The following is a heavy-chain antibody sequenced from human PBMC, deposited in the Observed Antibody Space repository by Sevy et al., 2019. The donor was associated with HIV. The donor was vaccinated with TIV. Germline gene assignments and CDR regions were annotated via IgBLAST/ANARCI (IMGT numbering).Heavy chain of an antibody. J-gene: IGHJ6*02. CDR3: ARGYCSGGSCYYYYYRMDV. Sequence: GGSLRLSCAASGFTFSSYWMSWVRQAPGKGLEWVANIKQGGTEKYYVDSVKGRFTISRDNAKNSLYLKMNSLRAEDTAVYYCARGYCSGGSCYYYYYRMDVWGQGTTVTVSS. CDR1: GFTFSSYW. CDR2: IKQGGTEK. D-gene: IGHD2-15*01. V-gene: IGHV3-7*01.